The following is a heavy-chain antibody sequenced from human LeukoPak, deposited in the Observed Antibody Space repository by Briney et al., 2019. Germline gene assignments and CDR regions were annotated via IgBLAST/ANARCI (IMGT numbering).Heavy chain of an antibody. CDR3: AGEFTTTVTTFDY. V-gene: IGHV3-23*01. CDR2: ISGSGGST. Sequence: PGGSLRLSCAASGFTFSSYAMSWVRQAPGKGLEWVSAISGSGGSTYYADSVKGRFTISRDNAKNSLYLQMNSLRAEDTAVYYCAGEFTTTVTTFDYWGQGTLVTVSS. D-gene: IGHD4-17*01. CDR1: GFTFSSYA. J-gene: IGHJ4*02.